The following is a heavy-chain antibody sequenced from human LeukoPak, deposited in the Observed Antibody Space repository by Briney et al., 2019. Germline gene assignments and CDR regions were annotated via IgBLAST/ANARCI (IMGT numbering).Heavy chain of an antibody. CDR2: IYHSGST. Sequence: SETLSLTCAVSGGSISSSNWWSWVRQPPGKGLEWIGEIYHSGSTNYNPSPKSRVTISVDKSKNQFSLKLSSVTAADTAVYYCAREGGYSSGWYRSQFFDYWGQGTLVTVSS. D-gene: IGHD6-19*01. V-gene: IGHV4-4*02. J-gene: IGHJ4*02. CDR1: GGSISSSNW. CDR3: AREGGYSSGWYRSQFFDY.